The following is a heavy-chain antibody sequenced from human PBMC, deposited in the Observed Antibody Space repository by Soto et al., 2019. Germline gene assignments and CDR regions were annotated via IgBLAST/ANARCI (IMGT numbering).Heavy chain of an antibody. D-gene: IGHD3-10*01. V-gene: IGHV3-23*01. CDR3: AKDLDGGFGELFIDK. Sequence: EVQLLESGGGLVQPGGSLRLSCVASGFAFSNYALGWVRQAPGKGLEWVSGISGGSETTSYADSVKGRFTISRDNSKDTLFLQMNNLRAEDTATYFCAKDLDGGFGELFIDKWGQGTLVTVSS. CDR1: GFAFSNYA. J-gene: IGHJ4*02. CDR2: ISGGSETT.